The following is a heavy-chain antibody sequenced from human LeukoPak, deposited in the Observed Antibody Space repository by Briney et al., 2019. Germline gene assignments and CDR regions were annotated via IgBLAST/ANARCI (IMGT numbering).Heavy chain of an antibody. CDR2: ISGSGGST. CDR3: AKGTTVTRFAFDY. CDR1: GFTFSSYA. V-gene: IGHV3-23*01. Sequence: GGSLRLSCAASGFTFSSYAMSWVRQAPGKGLEWVSAISGSGGSTYYADSVKGRFTISGDNSKNTLYLQMNSLRAEDTAVYYCAKGTTVTRFAFDYWGQGTLVTVSS. J-gene: IGHJ4*02. D-gene: IGHD4-17*01.